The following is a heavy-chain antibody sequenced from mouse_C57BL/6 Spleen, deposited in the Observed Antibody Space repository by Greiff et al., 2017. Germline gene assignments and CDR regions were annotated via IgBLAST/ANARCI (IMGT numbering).Heavy chain of an antibody. CDR1: GYTFTDYE. V-gene: IGHV1-15*01. CDR2: IDPETGGT. J-gene: IGHJ2*01. CDR3: TRGYGRALDY. D-gene: IGHD1-1*01. Sequence: VQLQQSGAELVRPGASVTLSCKASGYTFTDYEMHWVKQTPVHGLEWIGAIDPETGGTAYNQKFKGKAILTADKSSSTAYMELRSLTSEASAVYYCTRGYGRALDYWGQGTTLTVSS.